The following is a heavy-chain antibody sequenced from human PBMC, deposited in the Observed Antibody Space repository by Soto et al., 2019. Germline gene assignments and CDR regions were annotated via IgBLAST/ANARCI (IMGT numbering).Heavy chain of an antibody. CDR3: AIRSVYDFWIGYWNYYYMDV. CDR1: GYTFTNYD. J-gene: IGHJ6*03. Sequence: ASVKVSCKASGYTFTNYDINWVRQATGQGLERMGRMNSNSGNTGYARKFQGRVTMTRNTSISTAYMELSSLRSVDTAVYYCAIRSVYDFWIGYWNYYYMDVWGKGTTVTVSS. D-gene: IGHD3-3*01. CDR2: MNSNSGNT. V-gene: IGHV1-8*01.